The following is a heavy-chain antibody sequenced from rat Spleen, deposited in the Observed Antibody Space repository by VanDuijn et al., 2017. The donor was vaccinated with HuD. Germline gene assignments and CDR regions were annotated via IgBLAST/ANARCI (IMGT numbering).Heavy chain of an antibody. CDR3: ATAPYYSGDDYFDY. J-gene: IGHJ2*01. D-gene: IGHD1-1*01. CDR2: ISTGGGNT. Sequence: EVQLAESGGGLVQPGGSLKLSCAASGFTFNNYYMAWVRQAPTKGLEWVASISTGGGNTYYRDSVKGRFTISRDNAKSTLYLQMDSLRSEDTATYYCATAPYYSGDDYFDYWGQGVMVTVSS. CDR1: GFTFNNYY. V-gene: IGHV5-25*01.